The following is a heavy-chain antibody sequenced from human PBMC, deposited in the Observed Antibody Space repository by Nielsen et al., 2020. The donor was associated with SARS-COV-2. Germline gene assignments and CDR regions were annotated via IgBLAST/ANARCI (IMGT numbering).Heavy chain of an antibody. CDR1: GFTFDDYA. J-gene: IGHJ4*02. CDR2: ISWNSGSI. D-gene: IGHD5-12*01. Sequence: SLKISCAASGFTFDDYAMHWVRQAPGKGLEWVSGISWNSGSIGYADSVKGRFTISRDNAKNSLYLQMNSLRAEDTALYYCAKWSGYVHRYFDYWGQGTLVTVSS. V-gene: IGHV3-9*01. CDR3: AKWSGYVHRYFDY.